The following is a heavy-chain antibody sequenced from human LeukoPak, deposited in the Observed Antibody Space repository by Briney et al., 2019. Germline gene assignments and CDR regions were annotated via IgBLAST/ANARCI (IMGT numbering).Heavy chain of an antibody. CDR3: ARAHGGH. Sequence: ASVKVSCKASGYTFTGYYMHWVRQATGQGLEWMGWMNPNSGNTGYAQKFQGRVTMTRNTSISTAYMELSSLRSEDTAVYYCARAHGGHWGQGTLVTVSS. J-gene: IGHJ4*02. CDR1: GYTFTGYY. V-gene: IGHV1-8*02. D-gene: IGHD3-10*01. CDR2: MNPNSGNT.